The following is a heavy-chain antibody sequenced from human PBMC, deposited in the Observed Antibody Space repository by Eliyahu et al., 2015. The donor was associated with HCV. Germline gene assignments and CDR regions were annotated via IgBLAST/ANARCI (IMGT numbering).Heavy chain of an antibody. D-gene: IGHD3-9*01. V-gene: IGHV4-39*07. Sequence: QLQLQESGPGLVQPSETLSLTCTVSGGSISNSGYYWGWVRQTPGRVLEWIGSVHYSGSTYYNPSLASRLTISRDTSKNQFSLKLSSVTAADTAVYYCARDSGNFEIDYWGQGTLVTVSS. J-gene: IGHJ4*02. CDR3: ARDSGNFEIDY. CDR2: VHYSGST. CDR1: GGSISNSGYY.